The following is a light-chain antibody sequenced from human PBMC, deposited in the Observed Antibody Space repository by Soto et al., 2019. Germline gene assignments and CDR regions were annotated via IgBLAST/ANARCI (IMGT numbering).Light chain of an antibody. CDR2: GAS. CDR3: QQYNKWPFT. CDR1: QSVGSD. V-gene: IGKV3-15*01. Sequence: EIVMTQSPATLSVSPGERATLSCRASQSVGSDLAWYQQKPGQTPRLLIYGASTRATAVPVRFSASGSGTEFTLAISSLQSEDFVFYYCQQYNKWPFTFGPGTKVDIK. J-gene: IGKJ3*01.